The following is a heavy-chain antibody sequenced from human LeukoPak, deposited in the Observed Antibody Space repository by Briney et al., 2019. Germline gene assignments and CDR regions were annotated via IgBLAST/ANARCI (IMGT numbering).Heavy chain of an antibody. V-gene: IGHV3-30-3*01. D-gene: IGHD1-26*01. Sequence: GGSLRLSCAASGFTFSGYTIHWVRQAPGKGLEWVAVMSNDGSIKKYANSVKGRFTISRDNSKNTLYLQMDSLRAEDTAVYYCARVPDLGSYYGEYYFDYWGQGTLVTVSS. CDR3: ARVPDLGSYYGEYYFDY. J-gene: IGHJ4*02. CDR2: MSNDGSIK. CDR1: GFTFSGYT.